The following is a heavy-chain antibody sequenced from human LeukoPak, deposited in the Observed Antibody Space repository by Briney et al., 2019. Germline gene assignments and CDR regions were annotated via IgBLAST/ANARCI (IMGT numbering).Heavy chain of an antibody. CDR2: IFYIGRT. CDR3: ARVLRDAYSGSGSYHSTFFDY. V-gene: IGHV4-39*07. CDR1: GGSISSSSYY. J-gene: IGHJ4*02. D-gene: IGHD3-10*01. Sequence: PSETLSLTCTVSGGSISSSSYYWGWIRQPPGKGLEWIGNIFYIGRTYYNPSLKSRVTISVDTSKNQFSLKLSSVTAADTAVYYCARVLRDAYSGSGSYHSTFFDYWGQGTLVTVSS.